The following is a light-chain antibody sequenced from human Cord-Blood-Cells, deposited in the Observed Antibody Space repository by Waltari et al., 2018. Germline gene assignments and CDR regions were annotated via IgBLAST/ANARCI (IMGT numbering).Light chain of an antibody. CDR3: QVWDSSSDWV. CDR1: NIGSKS. Sequence: SYVLTQPPSVSVAPGKTARITCGGNNIGSKSVHWYQQKPGQAPVLVIYYDSDRPSGIPERFSGSNSGNTATLTISRVEAGDEADYYWQVWDSSSDWVFGGGTKLTVL. J-gene: IGLJ3*02. CDR2: YDS. V-gene: IGLV3-21*04.